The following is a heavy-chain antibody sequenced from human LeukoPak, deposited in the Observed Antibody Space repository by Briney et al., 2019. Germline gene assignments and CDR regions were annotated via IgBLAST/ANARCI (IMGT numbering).Heavy chain of an antibody. CDR2: ISWNSGSI. Sequence: TGGCLRLSCAASGFIFYDFAMHWFRQAPGKGLEWVSGISWNSGSIGYADSVRGRFTISRDNAKNSLYLQMNSLRAEDTALYYCAKSMKVEVMAGPFDIWGQGTMVSVSS. CDR1: GFIFYDFA. CDR3: AKSMKVEVMAGPFDI. V-gene: IGHV3-9*01. J-gene: IGHJ3*02. D-gene: IGHD3-22*01.